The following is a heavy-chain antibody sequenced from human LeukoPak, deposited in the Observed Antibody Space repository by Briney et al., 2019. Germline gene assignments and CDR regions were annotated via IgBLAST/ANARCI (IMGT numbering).Heavy chain of an antibody. Sequence: SETLSLTCAVYGGSFSGYYWSWIRQPPGKGLEWIGEINHSGSTNYNPSLKSRVTISVDTSKNQFSLKLSSVTAADTAVYYCARGKSLQQWLVRVLGYWGQGTLVTVS. CDR3: ARGKSLQQWLVRVLGY. D-gene: IGHD6-19*01. CDR1: GGSFSGYY. J-gene: IGHJ4*02. V-gene: IGHV4-34*01. CDR2: INHSGST.